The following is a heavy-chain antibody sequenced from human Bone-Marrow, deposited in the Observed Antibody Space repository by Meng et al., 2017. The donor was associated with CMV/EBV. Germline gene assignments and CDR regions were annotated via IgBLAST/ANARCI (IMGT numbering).Heavy chain of an antibody. D-gene: IGHD6-6*01. CDR1: GFTFSSYS. Sequence: GESLKISCAASGFTFSSYSMNWVRQAPGKGLEWVSSISSSSRYIYYADSVKGRVTISKDNAKNSLYQQMNSLRAEDTAVYYCAIVSGYSSSWCIDDWGQGTLVTVSS. CDR3: AIVSGYSSSWCIDD. V-gene: IGHV3-21*01. J-gene: IGHJ4*01. CDR2: ISSSSRYI.